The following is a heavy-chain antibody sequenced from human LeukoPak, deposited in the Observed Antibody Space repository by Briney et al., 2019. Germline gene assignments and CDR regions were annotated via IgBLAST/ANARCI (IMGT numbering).Heavy chain of an antibody. CDR1: GGTFSSYA. D-gene: IGHD3-10*01. CDR2: IIPIFGTA. V-gene: IGHV1-69*05. J-gene: IGHJ4*02. CDR3: ARGPPSAYYYGSGSYSTYYFDY. Sequence: SVKVSCKASGGTFSSYAISWVRQAPGQGLEWMGGIIPIFGTANYAQKFQGRVTITTDESTSTAYMELSSLRSEDTAVYYCARGPPSAYYYGSGSYSTYYFDYWGQGTLVTVSS.